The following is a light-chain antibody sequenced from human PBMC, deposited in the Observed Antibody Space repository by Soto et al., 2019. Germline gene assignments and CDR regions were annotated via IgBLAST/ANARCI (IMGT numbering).Light chain of an antibody. CDR3: QHCDYLPI. V-gene: IGKV1-33*01. Sequence: DIQMTQSPSSLSASVGDRVTITCQASHDITSFLNWYQHKPGRAPKLLIYDASILEAGVPTRFSGRGSGTHFTFTISSLQSEDVATYYCQHCDYLPIFGPGTTVDFK. CDR2: DAS. J-gene: IGKJ3*01. CDR1: HDITSF.